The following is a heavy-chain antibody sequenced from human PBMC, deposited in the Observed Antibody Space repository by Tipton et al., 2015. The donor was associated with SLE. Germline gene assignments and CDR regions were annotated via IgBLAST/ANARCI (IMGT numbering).Heavy chain of an antibody. CDR2: IYTSGST. CDR1: GVSISSYY. Sequence: TLSLTCTVSGVSISSYYWSWIRQPPGKGLEWIGYIYTSGSTNYNPSLKSRVTMSVDTSKNQFSLKLSSVTAADTAVYYCAREGNYYDSSGPIDYFDYWGQGTLVTVSS. V-gene: IGHV4-4*08. CDR3: AREGNYYDSSGPIDYFDY. D-gene: IGHD3-22*01. J-gene: IGHJ4*02.